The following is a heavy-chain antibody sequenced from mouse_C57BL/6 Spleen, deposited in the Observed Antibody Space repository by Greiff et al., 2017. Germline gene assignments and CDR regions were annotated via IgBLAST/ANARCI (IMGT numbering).Heavy chain of an antibody. J-gene: IGHJ4*01. V-gene: IGHV14-4*01. Sequence: EVQLQQSGAELVRPGASVKLSCTASGFNIKDDYMHWVKQRPEQGLEWIGWIDPENGDTEYASKFQGKATITAATSSNTAYLQLSSLTSEDTAVYYCTPDYDRAMDYWGQGTSVTVSS. CDR1: GFNIKDDY. CDR3: TPDYDRAMDY. D-gene: IGHD2-4*01. CDR2: IDPENGDT.